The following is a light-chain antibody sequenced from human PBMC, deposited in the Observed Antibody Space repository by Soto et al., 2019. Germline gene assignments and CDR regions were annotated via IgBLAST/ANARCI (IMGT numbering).Light chain of an antibody. J-gene: IGKJ1*01. CDR1: QSVSSSY. CDR2: GAS. V-gene: IGKV3-20*01. CDR3: QQYGSSRT. Sequence: LTLSPGNLSSPPGERATLSCRASQSVSSSYLAWYQQKPGQAPRLLIYGASSRATGIPDRFSGSGSGTDFTLTISRLEPEDFAVYYCQQYGSSRTFGQGTKVDIK.